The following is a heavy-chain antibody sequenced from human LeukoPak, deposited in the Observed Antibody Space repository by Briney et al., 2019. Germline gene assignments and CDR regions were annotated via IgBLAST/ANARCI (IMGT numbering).Heavy chain of an antibody. CDR3: ARDSSGCYTFDY. CDR1: GFTFSSHG. V-gene: IGHV3-30*03. Sequence: GGSLRLSCAASGFTFSSHGMHRVRQAPGKGLEWVAVISYDGSAKYCADSVKGRFTISRDNSKNTVYLEMDSLRAEDTAVYYCARDSSGCYTFDYWGQGTLVTVSS. J-gene: IGHJ4*02. CDR2: ISYDGSAK. D-gene: IGHD3-22*01.